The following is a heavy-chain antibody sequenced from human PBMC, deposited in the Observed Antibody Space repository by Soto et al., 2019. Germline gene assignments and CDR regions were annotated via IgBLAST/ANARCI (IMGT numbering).Heavy chain of an antibody. V-gene: IGHV4-34*01. CDR2: INHSGST. Sequence: SETLSLTCAVYGGSFSGYYWSWIRQPPGKGLEWIGEINHSGSTNYNPSLKSRVTISVDTSKNQFSLKLSSVTAADTAVYYCARSYYYDSSGYQGAQAAYYYYGMDVWGQGTTVTVSS. CDR3: ARSYYYDSSGYQGAQAAYYYYGMDV. J-gene: IGHJ6*02. D-gene: IGHD3-22*01. CDR1: GGSFSGYY.